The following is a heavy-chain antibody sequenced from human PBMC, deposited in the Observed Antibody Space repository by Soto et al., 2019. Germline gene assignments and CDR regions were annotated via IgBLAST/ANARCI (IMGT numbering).Heavy chain of an antibody. V-gene: IGHV1-2*02. CDR3: ARGDYGTGGYPFPYFDY. D-gene: IGHD2-8*02. CDR1: GYTFTAYA. CDR2: INPNSGDA. Sequence: QVQLVHSGAELKKPGASVKVSCKASGYTFTAYAMHWVRQAPGQGLEWMGWINPNSGDATYAQKFQGRVTMTMDTSISTASMDLTSLTSDDTAVYYCARGDYGTGGYPFPYFDYWGQGTLVIVSS. J-gene: IGHJ4*02.